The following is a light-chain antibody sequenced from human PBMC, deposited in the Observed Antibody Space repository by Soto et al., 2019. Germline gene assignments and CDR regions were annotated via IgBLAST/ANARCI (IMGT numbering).Light chain of an antibody. CDR1: NIGSKN. V-gene: IGLV3-9*01. Sequence: SYELTQPLSVSVALGQTARIPCGGNNIGSKNVAWYQQKPGQAPVLVIYRDSNRPSGIPERFSGSNSGNTATLTISRAQVGDEADYYCQVWDSSADVFGSGTNLTVL. J-gene: IGLJ1*01. CDR3: QVWDSSADV. CDR2: RDS.